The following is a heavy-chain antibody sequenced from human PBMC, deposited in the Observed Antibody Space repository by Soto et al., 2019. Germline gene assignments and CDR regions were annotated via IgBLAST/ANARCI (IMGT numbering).Heavy chain of an antibody. J-gene: IGHJ6*02. CDR1: DGSISSYY. V-gene: IGHV4-59*01. CDR2: IYYSGST. CDR3: ARASDYYGMDV. Sequence: SETLSLTCTVSDGSISSYYWSWIRQPPGKGLEWIGYIYYSGSTSYAQKFQGRVTMTRDTSTSTVYMELSSLRSEDTAVYYCARASDYYGMDVWGQGTTVTVSS.